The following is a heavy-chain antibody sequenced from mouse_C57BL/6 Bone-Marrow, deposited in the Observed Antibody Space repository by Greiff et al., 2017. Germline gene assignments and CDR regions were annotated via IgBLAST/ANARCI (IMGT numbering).Heavy chain of an antibody. V-gene: IGHV1-19*01. Sequence: EVQLQQSGPVLVKPGASVKMSCKASGYTFTDYYMNWVKQSHGKSLEWIGVINPYNGGTSYNQKFKGKATLTVDKSSSTAYMELNSLTSEDSAVYYCARGDDYVHFDYWGQGTTLTVSS. J-gene: IGHJ2*01. CDR1: GYTFTDYY. CDR2: INPYNGGT. D-gene: IGHD2-4*01. CDR3: ARGDDYVHFDY.